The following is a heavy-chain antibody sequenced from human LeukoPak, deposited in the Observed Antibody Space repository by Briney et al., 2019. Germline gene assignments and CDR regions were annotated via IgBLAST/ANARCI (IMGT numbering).Heavy chain of an antibody. Sequence: SVKVSCKASGGSFSSYAITWVRQAPGQGLEWMGRIIPIFGPANYAQKFQGRVTITTDESTSTSSMELSSLTSEDTAVYYCARARGSGWYPLRCWGQGTLVTVSS. CDR1: GGSFSSYA. CDR3: ARARGSGWYPLRC. CDR2: IIPIFGPA. J-gene: IGHJ4*02. V-gene: IGHV1-69*05. D-gene: IGHD6-19*01.